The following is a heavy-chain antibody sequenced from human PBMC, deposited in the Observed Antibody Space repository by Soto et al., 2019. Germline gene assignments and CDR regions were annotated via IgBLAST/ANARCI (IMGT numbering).Heavy chain of an antibody. CDR3: ARRESGYSYGYAHYYYGMDV. V-gene: IGHV1-69*06. D-gene: IGHD5-18*01. J-gene: IGHJ6*02. CDR2: IIPIFGTA. CDR1: GGTFSSYA. Sequence: SVKVSCKASGGTFSSYAISWVRQAPGQGLEWMGGIIPIFGTANYAQKFQGRVTITADKSTSTAYMELSSLRSEDTAVYYCARRESGYSYGYAHYYYGMDVWGQGTTVTAP.